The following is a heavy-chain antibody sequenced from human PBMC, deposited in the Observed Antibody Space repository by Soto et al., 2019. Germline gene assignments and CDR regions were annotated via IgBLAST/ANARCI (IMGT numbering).Heavy chain of an antibody. CDR3: AASERGYGHGDY. J-gene: IGHJ4*02. D-gene: IGHD5-12*01. CDR1: GGSISSGDYC. CDR2: IYHSGST. V-gene: IGHV4-4*02. Sequence: PSETLSLTFTVSGGSISSGDYCWSWVRQPPGKGLEWIGEIYHSGSTNYNPSLKSRVTISVDKSKNQFSLKLSSVTAADTAVYYCAASERGYGHGDYWGQGTLVTVSS.